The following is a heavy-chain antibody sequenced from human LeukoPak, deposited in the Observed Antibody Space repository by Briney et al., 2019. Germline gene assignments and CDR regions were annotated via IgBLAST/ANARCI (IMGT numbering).Heavy chain of an antibody. J-gene: IGHJ4*02. Sequence: GRSLRLSCTASRFTFNRYGMHWVRQAPGKGLEWVAVISYDGTNKYYADSVKGRFTISRDNAKNSLYLQMNSLRAEDTAVYYCARESYSSGYYYDNWGQGTLVTVSS. CDR2: ISYDGTNK. V-gene: IGHV3-30*03. D-gene: IGHD3-22*01. CDR3: ARESYSSGYYYDN. CDR1: RFTFNRYG.